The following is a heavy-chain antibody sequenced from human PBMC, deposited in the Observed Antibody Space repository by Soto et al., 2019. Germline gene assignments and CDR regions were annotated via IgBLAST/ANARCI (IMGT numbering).Heavy chain of an antibody. V-gene: IGHV3-48*01. J-gene: IGHJ4*02. CDR3: VRDATGYGELFDRFDY. CDR1: GFTFSDYN. CDR2: ISSSSGSV. Sequence: EVQLMESGGGLIQPGGSLRLSCAASGFTFSDYNMNWVRQAPGKGLEWLSFISSSSGSVHYADSVKGRFTISRDNARNSLFLQMSSLRAEDTAVYYCVRDATGYGELFDRFDYWGQGTLVTVSS. D-gene: IGHD3-10*01.